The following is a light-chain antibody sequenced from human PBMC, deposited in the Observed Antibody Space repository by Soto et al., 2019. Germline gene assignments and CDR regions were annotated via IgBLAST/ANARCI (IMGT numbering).Light chain of an antibody. CDR3: QQYDSSPRT. Sequence: LTQSPCTLSLSPGERATLSCRASQSVSSNYLAWYQHKPGQAPRPLIYGASNRATGIPDRFSGSGSGTDFILTISRLEPEDFAVYYCQQYDSSPRTFGQGTKVDIK. CDR2: GAS. J-gene: IGKJ1*01. CDR1: QSVSSNY. V-gene: IGKV3-20*01.